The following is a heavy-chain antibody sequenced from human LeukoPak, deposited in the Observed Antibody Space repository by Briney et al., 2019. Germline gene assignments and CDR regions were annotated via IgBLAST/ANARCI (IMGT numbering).Heavy chain of an antibody. CDR1: GYTFTSYG. CDR2: ISAYNGNT. Sequence: VASVKVSCKASGYTFTSYGISWVRQAPGQGLEWMGWISAYNGNTNYAQKLQGRVTMTTDTSTSTAYMELRSLRSDDTAVYYCARALSSLGGIYYFDYWGQGTLVTVSS. V-gene: IGHV1-18*01. D-gene: IGHD4-23*01. CDR3: ARALSSLGGIYYFDY. J-gene: IGHJ4*02.